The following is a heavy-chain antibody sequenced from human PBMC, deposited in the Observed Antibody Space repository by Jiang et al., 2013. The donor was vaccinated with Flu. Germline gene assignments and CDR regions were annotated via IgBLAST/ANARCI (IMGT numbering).Heavy chain of an antibody. CDR3: ARIGSSGRYGMDV. J-gene: IGHJ6*02. Sequence: KPTQTLTLTCTFSGFSLSTSGMCVNWIRQPPGKALEWLARIDWDDDKYYSTSLKTRLTISKDTSKNQVVLTMTNMDPVDTGTYYCARIGSSGRYGMDVWGQGTTVTVSS. CDR2: IDWDDDK. V-gene: IGHV2-70*11. CDR1: GFSLSTSGMC. D-gene: IGHD3-22*01.